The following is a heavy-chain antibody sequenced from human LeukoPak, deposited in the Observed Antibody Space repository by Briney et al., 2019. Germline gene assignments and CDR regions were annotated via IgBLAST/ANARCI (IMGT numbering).Heavy chain of an antibody. J-gene: IGHJ3*02. CDR3: ARGYCSSTSCYGRWYAFDI. CDR1: GGSISSYY. V-gene: IGHV4-59*01. D-gene: IGHD2-2*01. Sequence: SETLSLTCTVSGGSISSYYWSWIRPPPGNGLEWIGYIYYSGSTNYNPSLKSRVTISVDTSKNQFSLKLSSVTAADTAVYYCARGYCSSTSCYGRWYAFDIWGQGTMVTVSS. CDR2: IYYSGST.